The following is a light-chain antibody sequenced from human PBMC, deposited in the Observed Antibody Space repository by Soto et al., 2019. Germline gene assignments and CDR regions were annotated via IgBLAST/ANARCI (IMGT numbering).Light chain of an antibody. V-gene: IGKV3-11*01. CDR3: QQRSNWPPVIT. J-gene: IGKJ5*01. CDR1: QTFSSH. CDR2: DAS. Sequence: EIVLTQSPATLSLSPGERATLSCRASQTFSSHLAWYQQKPGQAPRLLIYDASKRATGIPARFSGRGSGTDFTITISSLEPEDFAVDYCQQRSNWPPVITFGQGTRLEIK.